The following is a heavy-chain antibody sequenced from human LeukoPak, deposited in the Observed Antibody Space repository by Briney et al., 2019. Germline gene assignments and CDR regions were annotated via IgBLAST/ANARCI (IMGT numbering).Heavy chain of an antibody. J-gene: IGHJ6*03. Sequence: SETLSLTCTVSGGSLSNSYWSWIRQPPGKGLEWIGYMYYSGSTYYNPSLMGRVTISADTSKNQFSLKLTSVTAADTAVYYCARLSVIVGAALEYYYYYMDVWGQGTTVTVSS. D-gene: IGHD1-26*01. CDR2: MYYSGST. V-gene: IGHV4-59*08. CDR3: ARLSVIVGAALEYYYYYMDV. CDR1: GGSLSNSY.